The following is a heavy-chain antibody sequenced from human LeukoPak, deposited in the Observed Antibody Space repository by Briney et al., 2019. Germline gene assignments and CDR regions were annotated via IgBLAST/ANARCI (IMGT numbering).Heavy chain of an antibody. V-gene: IGHV4-59*08. CDR3: ARLVSGVGYFDY. J-gene: IGHJ4*02. Sequence: SETLSLTCTVSGGSISSYYWSWIRQPPGKGLEWIGYIYYSGSTNYNPSLKSRVTISVDTSKNQFSLKLSSVTAADTAVYYCARLVSGVGYFDYWGQGMLVTVSS. D-gene: IGHD6-19*01. CDR1: GGSISSYY. CDR2: IYYSGST.